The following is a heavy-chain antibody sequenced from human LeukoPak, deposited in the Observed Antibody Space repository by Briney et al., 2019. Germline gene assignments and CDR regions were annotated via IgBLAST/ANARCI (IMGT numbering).Heavy chain of an antibody. CDR2: IGHEGTIK. D-gene: IGHD3/OR15-3a*01. V-gene: IGHV3-30*02. CDR1: GFTFSDSA. CDR3: ATELNPDLAFEY. J-gene: IGHJ4*02. Sequence: GGSLRLSCAASGFTFSDSAVSWVRQSPGKGLEWVACIGHEGTIKYYAESVKGRFTVSRDNSNNMLYLQMNSLTTEDTAVYYCATELNPDLAFEYWGQGTLVTVSS.